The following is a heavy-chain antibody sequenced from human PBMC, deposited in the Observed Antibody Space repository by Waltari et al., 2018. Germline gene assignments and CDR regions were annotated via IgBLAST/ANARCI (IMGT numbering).Heavy chain of an antibody. CDR1: GASISSGSYY. CDR2: IYTSGST. CDR3: ARMVYAIPWFDP. J-gene: IGHJ5*02. Sequence: QVQLQESGPGLVKPSQTLSLTCTVSGASISSGSYYWSWIRQPPGKGLEWIGRIYTSGSTNYNPSLKSRVTISVDTSKNQFSLKLSSVTAADTAVYYCARMVYAIPWFDPWGQGTLVTVSS. V-gene: IGHV4-61*02. D-gene: IGHD2-8*01.